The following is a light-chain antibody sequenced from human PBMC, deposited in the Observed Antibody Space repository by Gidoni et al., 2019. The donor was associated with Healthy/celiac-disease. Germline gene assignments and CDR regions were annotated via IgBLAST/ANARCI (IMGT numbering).Light chain of an antibody. CDR3: MQATHFPCP. Sequence: IVMTQTPPSLPVNPGEPASIACRSSQSLLHSNGYTYLHWYLQKPGQSPQLLLYRVSNHLYGVPDWFSGSGSGSDFTLNISCVQPEDVGASYCMQATHFPCPFXQXTKVEIK. V-gene: IGKV2-28*01. CDR2: RVS. CDR1: QSLLHSNGYTY. J-gene: IGKJ1*01.